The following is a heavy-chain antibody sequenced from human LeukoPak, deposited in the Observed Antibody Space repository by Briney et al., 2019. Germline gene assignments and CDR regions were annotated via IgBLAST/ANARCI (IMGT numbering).Heavy chain of an antibody. D-gene: IGHD2-2*01. CDR3: ARVVPVVPAATSWFDP. Sequence: SVKVSCKASGGTFSSYAISWVRQAPGQGLEWMGGIIPIFGTANYAQKFQGRVTITADESTSTAYMELSSLRSEGTAVYYCARVVPVVPAATSWFDPWGQGTLVTVSS. V-gene: IGHV1-69*13. J-gene: IGHJ5*02. CDR1: GGTFSSYA. CDR2: IIPIFGTA.